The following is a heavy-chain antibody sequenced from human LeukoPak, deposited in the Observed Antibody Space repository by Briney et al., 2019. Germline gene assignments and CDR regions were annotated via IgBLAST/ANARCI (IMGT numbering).Heavy chain of an antibody. D-gene: IGHD3-9*01. Sequence: GGSLRLSCAASGITFSSYAMSWVRQAPGKGLEWVSSISGSGDSTYYADSVKGRFTISRDNPKNTLYLQMNSLRPEDTAVYYCAKDLRLGLRYFDWLLSPFDYWGQETLVTVSS. J-gene: IGHJ4*02. CDR1: GITFSSYA. CDR3: AKDLRLGLRYFDWLLSPFDY. CDR2: ISGSGDST. V-gene: IGHV3-23*01.